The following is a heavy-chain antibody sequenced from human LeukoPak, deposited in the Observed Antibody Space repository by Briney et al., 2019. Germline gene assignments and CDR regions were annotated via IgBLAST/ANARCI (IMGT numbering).Heavy chain of an antibody. Sequence: ASVKVSCKASGGTFSSYAISWVRQAPGQGLEWMGRIIPIFGIANYAQKFQGRVTITADKSTSTAYMELSSLRSEDTAVYYCAREGEVTTLWGVWGQGTTVTVSS. V-gene: IGHV1-69*04. CDR3: AREGEVTTLWGV. D-gene: IGHD4-17*01. CDR1: GGTFSSYA. CDR2: IIPIFGIA. J-gene: IGHJ6*02.